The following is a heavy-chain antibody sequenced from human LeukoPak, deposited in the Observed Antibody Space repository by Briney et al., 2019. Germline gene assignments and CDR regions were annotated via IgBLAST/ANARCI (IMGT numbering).Heavy chain of an antibody. V-gene: IGHV4-39*01. Sequence: PSETLSLTCIVSGGSISSSTYYWGWIRQPPGKGLEWIGSIYYSGSTYYNPSLKSRGTISVDTSKNQFSLKLTSVTAADTAVYYGFGELGGYYYMDVWGNGTTVTVSS. CDR3: FGELGGYYYMDV. CDR1: GGSISSSTYY. CDR2: IYYSGST. D-gene: IGHD3-10*01. J-gene: IGHJ6*03.